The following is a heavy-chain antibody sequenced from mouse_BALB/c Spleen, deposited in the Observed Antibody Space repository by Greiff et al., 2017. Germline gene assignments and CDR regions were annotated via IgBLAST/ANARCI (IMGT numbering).Heavy chain of an antibody. CDR3: ARSNGDQYYYAMDY. D-gene: IGHD2-13*01. CDR1: GYTFTSYN. Sequence: QVQLQQPGAELVKPGASVKMSCKASGYTFTSYNMHWVKQTPGQGLEWIGAIYPGNGDTSYNQKFKGKATLTADKSSSTAYMQLSSLTSEDSAVYYCARSNGDQYYYAMDYWGQGTSVTVSS. CDR2: IYPGNGDT. J-gene: IGHJ4*01. V-gene: IGHV1-12*01.